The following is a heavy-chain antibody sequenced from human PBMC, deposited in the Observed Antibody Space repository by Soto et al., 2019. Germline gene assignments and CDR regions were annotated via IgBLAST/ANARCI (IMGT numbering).Heavy chain of an antibody. J-gene: IGHJ4*02. CDR3: ARVSLEWLSDYYFDY. CDR2: ISSSSSYI. CDR1: GFTFSSYS. V-gene: IGHV3-21*01. Sequence: EVQLVESGGGLVKPGGSLRLSCAASGFTFSSYSMNWVCQAPGKGLEWVSSISSSSSYIYYADSVKGRFTISRDNAKNSLYLQMNSLRAEDTAVYYCARVSLEWLSDYYFDYWGQGTLVTVSS. D-gene: IGHD3-3*01.